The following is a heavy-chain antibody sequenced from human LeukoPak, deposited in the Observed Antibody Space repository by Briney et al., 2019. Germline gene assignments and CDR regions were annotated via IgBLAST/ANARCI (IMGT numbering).Heavy chain of an antibody. CDR2: IYPGDSDT. V-gene: IGHV5-51*01. CDR3: ARLGSGWSGEPNWFDP. Sequence: GQSLKISCKGSGYSFTTYWIGWVRQMPGKGLEWMGIIYPGDSDTRYSPSFQGQVTISADKSISTAYLQWSSLKASDTAMYYCARLGSGWSGEPNWFDPWGQGTLVTVSS. CDR1: GYSFTTYW. J-gene: IGHJ5*02. D-gene: IGHD6-19*01.